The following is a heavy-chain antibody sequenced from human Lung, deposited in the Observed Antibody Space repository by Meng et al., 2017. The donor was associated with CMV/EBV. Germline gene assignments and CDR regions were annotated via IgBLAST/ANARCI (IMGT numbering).Heavy chain of an antibody. D-gene: IGHD3-10*01. CDR3: LRRSGGSV. Sequence: VQLRESGPTPGTPSETRSLTFAVSGGSTTNHCCGAWVRQPPGKGLEWIGEIPHRGRSAYNPSLKSRVSMSIDKSKNQFSLKLTSVTATDTAVYHCLRRSGGSVWGQGTLVTVSS. V-gene: IGHV4-4*02. CDR2: IPHRGRS. CDR1: GGSTTNHCC. J-gene: IGHJ1*01.